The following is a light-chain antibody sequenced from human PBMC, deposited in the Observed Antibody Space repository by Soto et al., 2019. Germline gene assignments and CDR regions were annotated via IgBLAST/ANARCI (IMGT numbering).Light chain of an antibody. CDR1: QSVSSY. CDR2: DAS. Sequence: EIVLTQSPATLSLSPGERATLSCRASQSVSSYLAWYQQKPGQAPRLLIYDASNRATGIPARFSGSGSGTDFTLTISSLEPEDFVVYYCQQRSYWPPRFGQGTKVEIK. V-gene: IGKV3-11*01. J-gene: IGKJ1*01. CDR3: QQRSYWPPR.